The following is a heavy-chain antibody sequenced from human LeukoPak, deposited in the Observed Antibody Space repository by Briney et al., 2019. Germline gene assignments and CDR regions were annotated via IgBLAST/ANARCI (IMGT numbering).Heavy chain of an antibody. D-gene: IGHD6-13*01. V-gene: IGHV1-69*13. CDR3: ARAGITAAGTLDY. CDR2: IIPIFGTA. J-gene: IGHJ4*02. CDR1: GGTFSSYA. Sequence: GASVKVSCKASGGTFSSYAISWVRQAPGQGLEWMGGIIPIFGTANYAQKFQGRVSITADESTSTTYMELSSLRSEDTAVYYCARAGITAAGTLDYWGQGTQVTVSS.